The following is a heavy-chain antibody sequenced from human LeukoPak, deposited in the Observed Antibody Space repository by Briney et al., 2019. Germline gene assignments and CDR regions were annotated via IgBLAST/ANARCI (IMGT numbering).Heavy chain of an antibody. Sequence: GGSLRLSCSASGFTFSSYAMHWVRQAPGKGLEYVSAISSNGGSTYYADSVKGRFTISRDNSKNTLYLQMSSLRAEDTAVYYCVKEPIRYYDFWSFNYFDYWGQGTLVTVSS. CDR3: VKEPIRYYDFWSFNYFDY. D-gene: IGHD3-3*01. J-gene: IGHJ4*02. V-gene: IGHV3-64D*06. CDR1: GFTFSSYA. CDR2: ISSNGGST.